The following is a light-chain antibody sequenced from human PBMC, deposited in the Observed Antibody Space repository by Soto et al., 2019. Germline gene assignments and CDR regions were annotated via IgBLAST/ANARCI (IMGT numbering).Light chain of an antibody. Sequence: EIVMTQSPATLSVSPGERATLSCRASQSVSSNLAWYQQKPGQAPWLLIYGASTRATGIPARFSGSGSGTEFTLTIGSLQSEDFAVYFCQQYNKWPYTFGQGTKLEIK. V-gene: IGKV3-15*01. CDR1: QSVSSN. CDR3: QQYNKWPYT. CDR2: GAS. J-gene: IGKJ2*01.